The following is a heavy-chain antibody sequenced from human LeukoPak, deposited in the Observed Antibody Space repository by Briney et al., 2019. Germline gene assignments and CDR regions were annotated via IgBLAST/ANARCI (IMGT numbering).Heavy chain of an antibody. CDR2: IKHDGTEK. J-gene: IGHJ4*01. CDR1: GFTFSRFW. CDR3: ARDSYGAYDNYYFDY. D-gene: IGHD4/OR15-4a*01. Sequence: AGGSLRLACAASGFTFSRFWMSWVRQAPGKGLEWVANIKHDGTEKYYVGSVKGRFTISRDNADNSLYLQISSLRAEDTAVYYCARDSYGAYDNYYFDYWGQGWLVTVSS. V-gene: IGHV3-7*04.